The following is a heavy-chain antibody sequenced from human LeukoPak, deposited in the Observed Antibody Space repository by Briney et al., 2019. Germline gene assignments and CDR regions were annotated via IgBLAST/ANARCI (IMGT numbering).Heavy chain of an antibody. J-gene: IGHJ6*03. CDR1: GFIFSSYG. V-gene: IGHV3-21*01. CDR2: ISSGGAYT. CDR3: ARDPEVPDYYSYMDV. Sequence: GGSLRLSCTGSGFIFSSYGLFWVCQAPGKGLEWVSAISSGGAYTYYADSVKGRFTISRDNALNSVSLQMNGLRAEDTAIYYCARDPEVPDYYSYMDVWGKGTTVTVSS.